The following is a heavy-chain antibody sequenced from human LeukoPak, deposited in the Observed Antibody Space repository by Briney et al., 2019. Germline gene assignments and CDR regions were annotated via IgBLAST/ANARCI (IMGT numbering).Heavy chain of an antibody. Sequence: PGGSLRLSCAASGFTFSDYYMSWIRQAPGPGLESVSYICDSGRTIYYVDSVKGRFTISRDNAKNSVYLQMNNLRAEDTAVYYCARDRLGDYDHSGYYDKWGQGTLVTVSS. V-gene: IGHV3-11*01. CDR1: GFTFSDYY. J-gene: IGHJ4*02. D-gene: IGHD3-22*01. CDR3: ARDRLGDYDHSGYYDK. CDR2: ICDSGRTI.